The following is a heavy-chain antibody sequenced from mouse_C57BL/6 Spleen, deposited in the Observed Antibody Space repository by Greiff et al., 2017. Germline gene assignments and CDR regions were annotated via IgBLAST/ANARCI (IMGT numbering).Heavy chain of an antibody. J-gene: IGHJ4*01. CDR1: GYTFTGYW. CDR2: ILPGSGST. V-gene: IGHV1-9*01. Sequence: VQRVESGAELMKPGASVKLSCKATGYTFTGYWIEWVKQRPGHGLEWIGEILPGSGSTNYNEKVKGKATFTADTSSNTAYMQLSSLTTEDSAIYDCARSGGNYDYAMGYWGQGASVTVTS. D-gene: IGHD2-1*01. CDR3: ARSGGNYDYAMGY.